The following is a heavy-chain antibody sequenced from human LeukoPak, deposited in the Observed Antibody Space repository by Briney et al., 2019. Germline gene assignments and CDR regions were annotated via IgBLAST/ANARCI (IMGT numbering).Heavy chain of an antibody. CDR1: GYTFTSYY. J-gene: IGHJ4*02. CDR2: INPSGGST. V-gene: IGHV1-46*01. CDR3: AREVAAAGTVSYFDY. Sequence: ASVKVSCKASGYTFTSYYMHWVRQAPGQGLEWMGIINPSGGSTSYAQKFQGRVTMTRDMSTSTVYMELSSLGSEDTAVYYCAREVAAAGTVSYFDYWGQGTLVTVSS. D-gene: IGHD6-13*01.